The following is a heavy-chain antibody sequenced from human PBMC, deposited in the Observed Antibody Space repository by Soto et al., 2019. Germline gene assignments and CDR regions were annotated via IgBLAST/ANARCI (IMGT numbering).Heavy chain of an antibody. Sequence: SETLSLTCTVSGGSISSYYWSWIRQPPGKGLEWIGYIYYSGSTNYNPSLKSRVTISVDTSKNHFSLKLSSVTAADTAVYYCARRKRTPVGYMDHFDYWGKGTLVTVSS. CDR3: ARRKRTPVGYMDHFDY. D-gene: IGHD1-26*01. CDR2: IYYSGST. V-gene: IGHV4-59*01. J-gene: IGHJ4*02. CDR1: GGSISSYY.